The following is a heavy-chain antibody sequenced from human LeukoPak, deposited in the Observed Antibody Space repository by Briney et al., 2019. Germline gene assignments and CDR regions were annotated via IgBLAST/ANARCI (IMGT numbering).Heavy chain of an antibody. CDR1: GFTFSTYG. V-gene: IGHV3-23*01. CDR2: ISGSGATT. Sequence: GGSLRLSCAASGFTFSTYGMSWVRQAPVKGLEWVSTISGSGATTYYADSVKGRFTISRDNSKNTLYLQMNSLRAEDTAVYYCAKDRLPGIAAAGDAFDIWGQGTMVTVSS. J-gene: IGHJ3*02. D-gene: IGHD6-13*01. CDR3: AKDRLPGIAAAGDAFDI.